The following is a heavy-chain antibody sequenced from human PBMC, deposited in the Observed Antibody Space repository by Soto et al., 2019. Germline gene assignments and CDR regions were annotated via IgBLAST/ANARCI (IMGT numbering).Heavy chain of an antibody. CDR1: GFTCSSYA. CDR3: AKGRGYSYGYPEGRYFAY. J-gene: IGHJ4*02. Sequence: GGSLRLSCAASGFTCSSYAMSWVRQAPGKGLEWVSAISGSGGSTYYADSVKGRFTISRDNSKNTLYLQMNSLRAEDTAVYYCAKGRGYSYGYPEGRYFAYRGQGTLVTVSS. CDR2: ISGSGGST. D-gene: IGHD5-18*01. V-gene: IGHV3-23*01.